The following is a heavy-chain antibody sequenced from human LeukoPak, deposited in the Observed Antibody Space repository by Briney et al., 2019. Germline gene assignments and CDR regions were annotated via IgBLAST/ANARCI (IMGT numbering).Heavy chain of an antibody. J-gene: IGHJ4*02. CDR3: AREVRYSYVDY. V-gene: IGHV3-11*01. D-gene: IGHD5-18*01. Sequence: GGSLRLSCAASGFTFSDYYMSWIRQAPGKGLEWVSYISSSGSTIYYADSVKGRFTISRDNAKNSLYLQMSSLRAEDTAVYYCAREVRYSYVDYWGQGTLVTVSS. CDR1: GFTFSDYY. CDR2: ISSSGSTI.